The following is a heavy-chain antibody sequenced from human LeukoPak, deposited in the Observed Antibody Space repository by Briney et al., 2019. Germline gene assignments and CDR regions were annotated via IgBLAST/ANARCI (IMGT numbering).Heavy chain of an antibody. CDR3: ARKYYDILTGYFEN. V-gene: IGHV3-7*04. CDR1: GFTFSSYW. D-gene: IGHD3-9*01. Sequence: GGSLRLSCAASGFTFSSYWMSWVRQAPGKGLEWVANIKQDGSEKYYVDSVKGRFTISRDNAKNSLYLQMNSLRAEDTAVYYCARKYYDILTGYFENWGQGTLVTVSS. CDR2: IKQDGSEK. J-gene: IGHJ4*02.